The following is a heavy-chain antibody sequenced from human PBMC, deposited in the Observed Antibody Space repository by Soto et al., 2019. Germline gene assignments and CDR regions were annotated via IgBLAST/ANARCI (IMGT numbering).Heavy chain of an antibody. CDR1: GFTSSDYY. V-gene: IGHV3-11*01. J-gene: IGHJ4*02. Sequence: PGGSLRLSFAASGFTSSDYYMSWIRQAPGKGLEWVSYISSSGSTIYYADTVKGRFTISRDNAKNSLYLQMNSLRAEDTAVYYCARDDMTTVTGFDYWGQGTLVTVSS. D-gene: IGHD4-4*01. CDR2: ISSSGSTI. CDR3: ARDDMTTVTGFDY.